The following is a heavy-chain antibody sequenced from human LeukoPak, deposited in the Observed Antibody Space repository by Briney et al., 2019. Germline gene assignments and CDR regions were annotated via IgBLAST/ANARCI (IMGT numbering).Heavy chain of an antibody. CDR1: GDSISSSNYY. CDR2: VYYSGST. D-gene: IGHD3-10*01. Sequence: PSETPSLTCTVSGDSISSSNYYWGWVRQTPGKGLEWIGSVYYSGSTYYNPSLKSRVTISVDTSKTQFSLKLSSVTAADTAVYYCARRPSMVRGHFDYWGQGTLVTVSS. V-gene: IGHV4-39*01. CDR3: ARRPSMVRGHFDY. J-gene: IGHJ4*02.